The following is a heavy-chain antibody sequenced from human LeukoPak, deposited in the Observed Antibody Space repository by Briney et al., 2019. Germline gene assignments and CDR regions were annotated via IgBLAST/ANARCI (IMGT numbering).Heavy chain of an antibody. V-gene: IGHV4-4*02. D-gene: IGHD3-10*01. J-gene: IGHJ3*02. CDR3: ASLGRYGSGSYRSDDAFDI. CDR2: IYHSGST. Sequence: PSGTLSLTCAVSGGSISSSNWWGWVRQPPGKGLEWIGEIYHSGSTNYNPSLKSRVTISVDKSKNQFSLKLSSVTAADTAVYYCASLGRYGSGSYRSDDAFDIWGQGTMVTVSS. CDR1: GGSISSSNW.